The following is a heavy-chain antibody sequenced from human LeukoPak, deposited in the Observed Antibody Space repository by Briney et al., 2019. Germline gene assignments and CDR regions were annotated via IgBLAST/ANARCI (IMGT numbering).Heavy chain of an antibody. CDR1: GGSFSGYY. D-gene: IGHD3-16*02. Sequence: SETLSLTCAVYGGSFSGYYWSWIRQPPGKGLEWIGEINHSGSTNYNPSLKSRVTISVDTSKNQFSLKLSSVTAADTAVYYCARARTRNDYVWGSYRYIYYFDYWGQGTLVTVSS. CDR2: INHSGST. CDR3: ARARTRNDYVWGSYRYIYYFDY. V-gene: IGHV4-34*01. J-gene: IGHJ4*02.